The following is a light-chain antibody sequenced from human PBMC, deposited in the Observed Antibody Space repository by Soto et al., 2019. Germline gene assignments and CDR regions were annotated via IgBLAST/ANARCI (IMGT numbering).Light chain of an antibody. Sequence: QSALTQPRSVSGSPGQSVTISCTGTTSDVGGYNSSDVGGYNYVSWYQQHPDKAPKLMIYDVTKRPSGVPDRFSGSKSGNTASLTISGLQADDEADYYCCSYAGSYILFGGGTKLTVL. CDR3: CSYAGSYIL. CDR2: DVT. V-gene: IGLV2-11*01. J-gene: IGLJ2*01. CDR1: TSDVGGYNSSDVGGYNY.